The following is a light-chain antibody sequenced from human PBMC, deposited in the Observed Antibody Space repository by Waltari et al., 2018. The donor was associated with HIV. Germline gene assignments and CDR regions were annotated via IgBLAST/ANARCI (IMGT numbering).Light chain of an antibody. V-gene: IGKV4-1*01. Sequence: DIVMTQSPDSLAVSLGERATINCKSSQSVLYSSNNKNYLAWYQQKPGQPPKLLIYWASTRESGVPERFSGSGSGTDFTLTISSLQAEDVAVYYCQQYYSTPTFGQGTKVEIK. CDR2: WAS. J-gene: IGKJ1*01. CDR3: QQYYSTPT. CDR1: QSVLYSSNNKNY.